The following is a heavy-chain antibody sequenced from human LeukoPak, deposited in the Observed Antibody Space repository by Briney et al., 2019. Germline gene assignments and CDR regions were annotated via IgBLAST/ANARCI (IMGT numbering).Heavy chain of an antibody. D-gene: IGHD5-12*01. Sequence: ASVKVSCKASGGTFSSYAISWVRQAPGQGLERMGGIIPIFGTANYAQKFQGRVTITADESTSTAYMELSSLRSEDTAVYYCARVGQDIGTPSFDYWGQGTLVTVSS. V-gene: IGHV1-69*13. J-gene: IGHJ4*02. CDR1: GGTFSSYA. CDR2: IIPIFGTA. CDR3: ARVGQDIGTPSFDY.